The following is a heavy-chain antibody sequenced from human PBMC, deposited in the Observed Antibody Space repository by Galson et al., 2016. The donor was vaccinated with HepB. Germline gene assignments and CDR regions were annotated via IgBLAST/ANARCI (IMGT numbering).Heavy chain of an antibody. V-gene: IGHV4-34*01. CDR2: INHGGST. Sequence: TLSLTCAVYGGSFSVYYWTWIRQSPGKGLEWIGDINHGGSTSYNPSLKSQATLSIDTSKKQFSLKLTSVTAADTAVYYCASVVWTSGWIEYFQYWSQGTLVTVSS. D-gene: IGHD6-19*01. CDR1: GGSFSVYY. J-gene: IGHJ1*01. CDR3: ASVVWTSGWIEYFQY.